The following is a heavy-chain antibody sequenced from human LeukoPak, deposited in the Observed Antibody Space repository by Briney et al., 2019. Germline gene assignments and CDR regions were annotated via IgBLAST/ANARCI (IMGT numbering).Heavy chain of an antibody. Sequence: GASVKVSCKASGYTFTSYGISWVRQAPGQGLEWMGWISAYNGNTNYAQKLQDRVTMTTDTSTSTAYMELRSLRSDDTAVYYCARSEYYYDSSGSFDYWGQGTLVSVSS. D-gene: IGHD3-22*01. CDR3: ARSEYYYDSSGSFDY. V-gene: IGHV1-18*01. CDR2: ISAYNGNT. J-gene: IGHJ4*02. CDR1: GYTFTSYG.